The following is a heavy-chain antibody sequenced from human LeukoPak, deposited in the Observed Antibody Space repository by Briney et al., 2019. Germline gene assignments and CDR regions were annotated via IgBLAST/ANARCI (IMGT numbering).Heavy chain of an antibody. J-gene: IGHJ4*02. CDR1: GGTFSSHA. V-gene: IGHV1-69*05. Sequence: SVKVSCKASGGTFSSHAISWVRQAPGQGLEWVGGLIPVFGTTNYAEKFQGRVTITTDESTRTSYMELRSLKSDDTAVYYCARGESGYDYGLDHWGQGTLVTVS. CDR2: LIPVFGTT. CDR3: ARGESGYDYGLDH. D-gene: IGHD5-12*01.